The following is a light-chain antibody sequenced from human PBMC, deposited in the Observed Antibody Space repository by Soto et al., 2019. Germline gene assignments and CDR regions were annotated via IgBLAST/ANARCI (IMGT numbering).Light chain of an antibody. CDR2: DNT. Sequence: QAVVTQPPSVSGAPGHRVTISCTGSSSNIGAGFAVHWYQQLPGAVPRLLIYDNTNRPSGIPDRFSGSTSGTSASLTVTGLQAEDEADYYCQSYDRSLSGSVFGGGTKLTVL. CDR1: SSNIGAGFA. CDR3: QSYDRSLSGSV. J-gene: IGLJ2*01. V-gene: IGLV1-40*01.